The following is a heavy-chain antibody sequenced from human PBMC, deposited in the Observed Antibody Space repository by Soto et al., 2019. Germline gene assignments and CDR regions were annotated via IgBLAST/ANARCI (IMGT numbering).Heavy chain of an antibody. CDR1: GFTFSTYP. Sequence: LRLSCAASGFTFSTYPMNWVRQAPGKGREWISSISSGSSYIYYAGSVKGRFTISRDNAKNSLFLQMNRLRADDTAVYYCARDILSGGAYPDSWGQGTKVTVSS. V-gene: IGHV3-21*01. D-gene: IGHD3-10*01. J-gene: IGHJ5*01. CDR2: ISSGSSYI. CDR3: ARDILSGGAYPDS.